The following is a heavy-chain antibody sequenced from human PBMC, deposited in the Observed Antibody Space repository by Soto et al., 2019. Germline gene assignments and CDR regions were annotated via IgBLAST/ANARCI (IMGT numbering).Heavy chain of an antibody. Sequence: SGGSLRLSCAASGFTFSSYGMHWVRQAPGKGLEWVAVISYDGSNKYYADSVKGRFTISRDNSKNTLYLQMNSLRAEDTAVYYCAKDHGGSGSYYQDYWGQGTLVTSPQ. J-gene: IGHJ4*02. D-gene: IGHD3-10*01. CDR3: AKDHGGSGSYYQDY. CDR1: GFTFSSYG. V-gene: IGHV3-30*18. CDR2: ISYDGSNK.